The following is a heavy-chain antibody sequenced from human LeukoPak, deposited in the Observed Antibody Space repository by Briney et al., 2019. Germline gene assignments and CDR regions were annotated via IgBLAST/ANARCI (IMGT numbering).Heavy chain of an antibody. CDR1: GGTFSSYA. J-gene: IGHJ5*02. Sequence: GASVKVSCKASGGTFSSYAISWVRQAPGQGLEWMGRIIPILGIANYAQKFQGRVTITADKSTSTAYMELSSLRSEDTAVYYCARGGLVPAAIRFDPWGQGTLVTVSS. CDR2: IIPILGIA. V-gene: IGHV1-69*04. CDR3: ARGGLVPAAIRFDP. D-gene: IGHD2-2*01.